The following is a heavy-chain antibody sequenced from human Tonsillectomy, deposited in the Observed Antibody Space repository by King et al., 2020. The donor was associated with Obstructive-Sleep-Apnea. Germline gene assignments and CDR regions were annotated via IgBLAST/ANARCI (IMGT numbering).Heavy chain of an antibody. V-gene: IGHV4-59*08. CDR3: ARLLNYYDSSGYSIYYFDY. CDR2: IYYSGST. J-gene: IGHJ4*02. D-gene: IGHD3-22*01. CDR1: GGSISSYY. Sequence: QLQESGPGLVKPSETLSLTCTVSGGSISSYYWSWIRQPPGKGLEWIVYIYYSGSTNYNPSLKSRVTISVDTSKNQFSLKLCSVSAADTAVYYCARLLNYYDSSGYSIYYFDYWGQGTLVTVSS.